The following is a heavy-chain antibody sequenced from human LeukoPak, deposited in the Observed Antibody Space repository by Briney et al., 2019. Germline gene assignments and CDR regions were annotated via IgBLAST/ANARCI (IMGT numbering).Heavy chain of an antibody. J-gene: IGHJ4*02. Sequence: SETLSLTCTVSGGSISSSSYYWGWIRQPPGKGLQWIGIIYYSGSTYYNPSLKSRVTISVDTSKNQFSLKLSSVTAADTAVYYCATFQWELLEVYFDYWGQGTLVTVSS. V-gene: IGHV4-39*01. D-gene: IGHD1-26*01. CDR1: GGSISSSSYY. CDR3: ATFQWELLEVYFDY. CDR2: IYYSGST.